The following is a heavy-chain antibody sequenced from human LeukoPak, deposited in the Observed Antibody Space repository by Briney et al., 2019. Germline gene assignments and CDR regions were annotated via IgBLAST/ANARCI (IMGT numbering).Heavy chain of an antibody. CDR3: ARGARYYYDSSGYYFRDFDY. V-gene: IGHV1-2*06. CDR1: GYTFTGYY. Sequence: ASVKVSCKASGYTFTGYYMHGVRQAPGQGLEWMGRINPNSGGTNYAQKFQGRVTMTRDTSISTAYMELSRLRSDDTAVYYCARGARYYYDSSGYYFRDFDYWGQGTLVTVSS. CDR2: INPNSGGT. J-gene: IGHJ4*02. D-gene: IGHD3-22*01.